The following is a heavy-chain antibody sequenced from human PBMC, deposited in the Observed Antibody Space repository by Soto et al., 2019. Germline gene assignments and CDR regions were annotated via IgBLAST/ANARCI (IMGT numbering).Heavy chain of an antibody. D-gene: IGHD4-17*01. CDR3: ARVVKAGDYGDYGRYYFDY. J-gene: IGHJ4*01. V-gene: IGHV1-18*04. CDR2: ISAYSGNT. CDR1: GYTFTTYG. Sequence: QVQLVQSGAEVKKPGASVKVSCKASGYTFTTYGITWVRQAPGQGLEWMGWISAYSGNTNYAQKLQGRITVTTDTSTNTAYMDLRSLRSDDTAVYYCARVVKAGDYGDYGRYYFDYWGNGTLVTVSS.